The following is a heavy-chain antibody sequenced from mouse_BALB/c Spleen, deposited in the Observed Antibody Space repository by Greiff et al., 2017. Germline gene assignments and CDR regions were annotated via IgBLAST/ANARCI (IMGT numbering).Heavy chain of an antibody. V-gene: IGHV5-6-5*01. CDR3: ARIYYDYAWFDY. CDR1: GFTFSSYA. J-gene: IGHJ3*01. Sequence: DVHLVESGGGLVKPGGSLKLSCAASGFTFSSYAMSWVRQTPEKRLEWVASISSGGSTYYPDSVKGRFTISRDNARNILYLQMSSLRSEDTAMYYCARIYYDYAWFDYWGQGTLVTVSA. D-gene: IGHD2-4*01. CDR2: ISSGGST.